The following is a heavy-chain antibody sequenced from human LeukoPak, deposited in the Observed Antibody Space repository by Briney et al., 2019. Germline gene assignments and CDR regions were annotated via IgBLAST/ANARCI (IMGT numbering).Heavy chain of an antibody. CDR2: IKNKIDGGTI. CDR3: ISSVTGIPYYFDY. Sequence: GGSLRLSCTASGFTFSSAWMSWARQAPGKGLECVGRIKNKIDGGTIDYAAPVKGRFIISRDDSQNTVYLQLNSLKPEDTAVYYCISSVTGIPYYFDYWGQGALVTVSS. D-gene: IGHD1-1*01. V-gene: IGHV3-15*01. J-gene: IGHJ4*02. CDR1: GFTFSSAW.